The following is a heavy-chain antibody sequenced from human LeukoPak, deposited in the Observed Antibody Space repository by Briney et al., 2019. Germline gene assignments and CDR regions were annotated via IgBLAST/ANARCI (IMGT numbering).Heavy chain of an antibody. CDR2: INPNSGGT. D-gene: IGHD6-13*01. J-gene: IGHJ4*02. V-gene: IGHV1-2*04. CDR1: GYTFTGYY. Sequence: ASVKVSCKASGYTFTGYYMHWARQAPGQGLEWMGWINPNSGGTNYAQKFQGWVTMTRDTSISTAHMELSRLRSDDTAVYYCARDWRIAAAGTGALGYWGQGTLVTVSS. CDR3: ARDWRIAAAGTGALGY.